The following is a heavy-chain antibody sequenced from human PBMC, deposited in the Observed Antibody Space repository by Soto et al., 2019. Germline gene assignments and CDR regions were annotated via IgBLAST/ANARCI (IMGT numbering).Heavy chain of an antibody. D-gene: IGHD2-21*01. CDR2: MYAGGDT. CDR1: GLSVSDNY. CDR3: VSRIPSWVFDY. J-gene: IGHJ4*01. V-gene: IGHV3-53*01. Sequence: WSLRLSCGASGLSVSDNYMGWVRQAPGRGLEWVSVMYAGGDTHYADSVKGRFTISRDKSENTLYLQMNSLRDEDTGVYFCVSRIPSWVFDYWGLGTLVTVSS.